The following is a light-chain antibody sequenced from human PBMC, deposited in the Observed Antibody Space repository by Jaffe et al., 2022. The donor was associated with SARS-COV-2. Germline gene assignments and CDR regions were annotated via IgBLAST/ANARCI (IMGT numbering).Light chain of an antibody. V-gene: IGKV3-11*01. Sequence: EIVLTQSPATLSLSPGERATLSCRASQSVSRYLAWYQQTPGQAPRLLIYDTSNRATGIPARFSGSGSGTDFTLTISSLAPEDFAVYYCQQRSNWPITFGQGTRLEIK. CDR2: DTS. CDR3: QQRSNWPIT. CDR1: QSVSRY. J-gene: IGKJ5*01.